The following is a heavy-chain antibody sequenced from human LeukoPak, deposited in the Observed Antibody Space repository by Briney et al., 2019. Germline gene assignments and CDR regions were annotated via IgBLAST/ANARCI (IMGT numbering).Heavy chain of an antibody. CDR1: GYTFTSYG. D-gene: IGHD5-12*01. V-gene: IGHV1-18*01. CDR2: ISAYNGNT. CDR3: ARTSVTTISYWYFDL. Sequence: ASVKVSCKASGYTFTSYGISWVRQAPGQGLEWMGWISAYNGNTNYAQKLQGRVTMTTDTSTSTAYMELRSLRSDDTAVYYCARTSVTTISYWYFDLWGRGTLVTVSS. J-gene: IGHJ2*01.